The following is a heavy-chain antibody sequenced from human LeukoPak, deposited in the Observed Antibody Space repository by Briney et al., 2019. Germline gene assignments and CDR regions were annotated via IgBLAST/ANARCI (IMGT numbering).Heavy chain of an antibody. D-gene: IGHD3-10*01. CDR3: ARVAPPYYYGSGTALTKLNYFDY. V-gene: IGHV4-39*07. CDR2: IYYSGST. J-gene: IGHJ4*02. CDR1: GGSIGSSSYY. Sequence: SETLSLTCTVSGGSIGSSSYYWGWIRQPPGKGLEWIGSIYYSGSTYYNPSLKSRVTISVDTSKNQFSLKLSSVTAADTAVYYCARVAPPYYYGSGTALTKLNYFDYWGQGTLVTVSS.